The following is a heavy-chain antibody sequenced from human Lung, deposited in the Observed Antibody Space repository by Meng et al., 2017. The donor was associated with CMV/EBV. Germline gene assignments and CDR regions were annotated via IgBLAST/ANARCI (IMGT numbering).Heavy chain of an antibody. CDR2: INNDGSST. CDR3: ARDSVVVPGRIYYYAMDV. CDR1: GFSFSSYW. Sequence: GGSXRLSCAASGFSFSSYWMHWVRQAPGRGLVWVAHINNDGSSTTYADSVKGRFTISRDNAKNTVFLQMHSLGVEDTAVYYCARDSVVVPGRIYYYAMDVWXHGTXVTVSS. V-gene: IGHV3-74*01. J-gene: IGHJ6*02. D-gene: IGHD2-2*01.